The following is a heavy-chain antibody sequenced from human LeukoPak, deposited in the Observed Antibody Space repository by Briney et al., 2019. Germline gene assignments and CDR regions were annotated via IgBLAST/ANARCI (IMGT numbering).Heavy chain of an antibody. D-gene: IGHD3-3*01. CDR2: IYYSGST. J-gene: IGHJ4*02. CDR1: GGSISSYY. Sequence: SETLSLTCTVSGGSISSYYWSWIRQPPGKGLEWIGYIYYSGSTNYNPSLKSRVTISVDTSKNQFSPKLSSVTAADTAVYYCARTRITIFGVVEYYFDYWGQGTLVTVSS. CDR3: ARTRITIFGVVEYYFDY. V-gene: IGHV4-59*01.